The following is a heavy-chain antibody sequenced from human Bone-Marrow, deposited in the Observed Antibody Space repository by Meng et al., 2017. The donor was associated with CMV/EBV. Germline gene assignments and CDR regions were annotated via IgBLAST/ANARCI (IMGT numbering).Heavy chain of an antibody. CDR2: IYYSGST. CDR1: SGSLSRSDYY. V-gene: IGHV4-39*07. CDR3: ARVGYCTNGLCLYPSFFDY. D-gene: IGHD2-8*01. J-gene: IGHJ4*02. Sequence: SESLSLTCTVSSGSLSRSDYYWGWIRQPPGKGLEWIGSIYYSGSTYSNPSLKSRVAISVDTSKNQFSLKLSSVTAADTAVYYCARVGYCTNGLCLYPSFFDYWGQGTLVTVSS.